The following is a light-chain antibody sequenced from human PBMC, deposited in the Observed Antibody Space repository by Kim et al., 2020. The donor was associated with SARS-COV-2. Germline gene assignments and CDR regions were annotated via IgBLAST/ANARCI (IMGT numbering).Light chain of an antibody. CDR2: QDS. CDR3: QAWDSSTVV. CDR1: KLGDKY. Sequence: SYELTQPPSVSVSPGQTASITCSGDKLGDKYACWYQQKPGQSTVVVIHQDSKRPSGIPERFSGSNSGNTATLTISGTQAMDEADYYCQAWDSSTVV. V-gene: IGLV3-1*01. J-gene: IGLJ2*01.